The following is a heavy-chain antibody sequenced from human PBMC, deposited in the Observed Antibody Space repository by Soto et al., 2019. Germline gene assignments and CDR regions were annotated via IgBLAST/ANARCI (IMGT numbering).Heavy chain of an antibody. Sequence: GGSLRLSCAAAGFTFSSYDMHWVRHATGKGLEWVSAIGTAGDTYYPGSVKGRFTISTENAKNSLYLQMNSLRAGDTAVYYCARGHYDYVGGSYRTRSFDYWGQGTLVTVSS. D-gene: IGHD3-16*02. CDR3: ARGHYDYVGGSYRTRSFDY. V-gene: IGHV3-13*01. CDR2: IGTAGDT. J-gene: IGHJ4*02. CDR1: GFTFSSYD.